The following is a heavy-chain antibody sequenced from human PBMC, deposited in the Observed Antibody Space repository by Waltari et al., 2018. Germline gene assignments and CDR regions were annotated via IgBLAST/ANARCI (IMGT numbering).Heavy chain of an antibody. V-gene: IGHV3-7*01. CDR2: IKEDGIQK. CDR1: GFNFSRYW. J-gene: IGHJ3*02. D-gene: IGHD1-20*01. CDR3: VRDLDYFNGNNFDALDI. Sequence: EMQLVESGGGLVQPGGSLRLSCVASGFNFSRYWMVWVRQAPGKGLGCVGNIKEDGIQKKYLDSVEGRFSISRDNAKSSMYLHMNNLRVEDTAVYYCVRDLDYFNGNNFDALDIWGQGTMVTVTS.